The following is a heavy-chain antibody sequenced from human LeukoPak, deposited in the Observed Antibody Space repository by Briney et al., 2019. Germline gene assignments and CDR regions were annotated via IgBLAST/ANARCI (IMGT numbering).Heavy chain of an antibody. V-gene: IGHV4-34*01. CDR2: INHSGST. CDR3: AGRYYDFWLPHNYFDY. CDR1: GGSISSYY. D-gene: IGHD3-3*01. J-gene: IGHJ4*02. Sequence: SETLSLTCTVSGGSISSYYWSWIRQPPGKGLEWIGEINHSGSTNYNPSLKSRVTISLDTSKNQFSLKLSSVTAADTAVYYCAGRYYDFWLPHNYFDYWGQGTLLTVSS.